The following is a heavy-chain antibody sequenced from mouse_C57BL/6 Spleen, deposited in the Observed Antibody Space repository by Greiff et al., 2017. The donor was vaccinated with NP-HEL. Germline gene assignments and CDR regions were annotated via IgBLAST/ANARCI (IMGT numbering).Heavy chain of an antibody. V-gene: IGHV3-6*01. Sequence: DVQLHESGPGLVKPSQSLSLTCSVTGYSITSGYYWNWIRQFPGNKLEWMGYISYDGSNNYNPSLKNRISITRDTSKNQFFLKLNSVTTEDTATYYCARASIYYYDYWGQGTTLTVSS. D-gene: IGHD1-1*01. CDR3: ARASIYYYDY. CDR1: GYSITSGYY. J-gene: IGHJ2*01. CDR2: ISYDGSN.